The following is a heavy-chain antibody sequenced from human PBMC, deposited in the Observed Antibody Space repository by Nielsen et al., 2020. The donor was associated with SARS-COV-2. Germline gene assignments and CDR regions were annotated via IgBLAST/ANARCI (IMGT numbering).Heavy chain of an antibody. D-gene: IGHD5-18*01. Sequence: GGSLRLSCAASGFTFSSYWMHWARQASGKGLVWVSRINSDGSSTSYADSVKGRFTISRDNAKNTLYLQMNSLRAEDTAVYYCARGGRYSYGWVDYWGQGTLVTVSS. J-gene: IGHJ4*02. CDR3: ARGGRYSYGWVDY. CDR2: INSDGSST. V-gene: IGHV3-74*01. CDR1: GFTFSSYW.